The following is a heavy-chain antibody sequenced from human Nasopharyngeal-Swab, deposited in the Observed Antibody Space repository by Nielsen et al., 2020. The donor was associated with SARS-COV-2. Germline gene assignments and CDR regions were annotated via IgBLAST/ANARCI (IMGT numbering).Heavy chain of an antibody. CDR3: ARALPDTYCGDDCYYN. V-gene: IGHV3-21*01. CDR1: GFTFSSYS. J-gene: IGHJ4*02. CDR2: ISSSSSYI. Sequence: GGSLRLSCAASGFTFSSYSMNWVRQAPGKGLEWVSSISSSSSYIYYADSVKGRFTISRDNAKNSLYLQMNSLRAEDTAVYYCARALPDTYCGDDCYYNWGQGTLVTVSS. D-gene: IGHD2-21*02.